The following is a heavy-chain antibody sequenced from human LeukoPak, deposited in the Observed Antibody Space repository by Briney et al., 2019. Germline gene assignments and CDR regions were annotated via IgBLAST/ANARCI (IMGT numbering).Heavy chain of an antibody. D-gene: IGHD3-10*01. CDR1: GFTFSSYW. CDR3: ARDSGRFDVFDI. J-gene: IGHJ3*02. Sequence: GGSLRLSCAASGFTFSSYWMHWVRQAPGKGLVWFSRINSDGSSTSYADSVKGRFTISRDNAKNTLYLQMNSLRAEDTAVYYCARDSGRFDVFDIWGQGTMVTVSS. V-gene: IGHV3-74*01. CDR2: INSDGSST.